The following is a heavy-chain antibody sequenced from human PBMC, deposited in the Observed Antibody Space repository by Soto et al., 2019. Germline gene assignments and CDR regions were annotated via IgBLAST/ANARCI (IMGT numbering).Heavy chain of an antibody. J-gene: IGHJ5*02. CDR2: IWYDGSNK. D-gene: IGHD4-17*01. V-gene: IGHV3-33*01. CDR1: GFTFSSYG. CDR3: ARYRGDYHLRYNLFDP. Sequence: GGSLRLSCAASGFTFSSYGMPWVRQAPGKGLEWVAVIWYDGSNKYYADSVKGRFTISRDNSKNTLYLQMNSLRAEDTAVYYCARYRGDYHLRYNLFDPWGQGTLVTVSS.